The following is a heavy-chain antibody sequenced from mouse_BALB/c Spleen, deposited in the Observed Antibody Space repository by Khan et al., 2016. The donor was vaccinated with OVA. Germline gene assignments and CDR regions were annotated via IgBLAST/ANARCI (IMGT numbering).Heavy chain of an antibody. CDR1: GYTFSSYW. CDR2: ILPGKGIS. Sequence: QVQLQQSGAELMKPGASEKISCKASGYTFSSYWIEWVKQRPGHGLEWIGEILPGKGISNYNEKFKGKATFTADTSSNIAYMQLNSLTSEDSAVYYCASGAGTTYGMDYWGQGTSVTVSS. CDR3: ASGAGTTYGMDY. D-gene: IGHD4-1*01. J-gene: IGHJ4*01. V-gene: IGHV1-9*01.